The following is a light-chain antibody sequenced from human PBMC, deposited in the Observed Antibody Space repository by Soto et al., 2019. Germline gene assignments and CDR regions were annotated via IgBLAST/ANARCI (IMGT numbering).Light chain of an antibody. CDR3: SSYAGSSPLYV. J-gene: IGLJ1*01. CDR2: GVT. V-gene: IGLV2-14*01. Sequence: ALTQPASVSGSPGQSITISCTGTSSDVGGYKFVSWYQQHPGKVPKLLIYGVTNRPSGVSNRFSGSKSGNTASLTISGLQAEDEADYYCSSYAGSSPLYVFGTGTKVTVL. CDR1: SSDVGGYKF.